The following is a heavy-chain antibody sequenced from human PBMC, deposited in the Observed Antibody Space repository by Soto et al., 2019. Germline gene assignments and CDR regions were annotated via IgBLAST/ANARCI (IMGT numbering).Heavy chain of an antibody. Sequence: ASVKVSCKASGYTFTSYAMHWVRQAPGQRLEWMGWINAGNGNTKYSQKFQGRVTITRDTSASTAYMELSSLRSEDTAVYYCARGIAAADSAFDYWGQGTLVTVSS. V-gene: IGHV1-3*01. J-gene: IGHJ4*02. CDR1: GYTFTSYA. CDR3: ARGIAAADSAFDY. CDR2: INAGNGNT. D-gene: IGHD6-13*01.